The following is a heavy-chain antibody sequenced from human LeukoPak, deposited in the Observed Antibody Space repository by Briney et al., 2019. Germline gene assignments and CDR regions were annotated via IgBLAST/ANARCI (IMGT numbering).Heavy chain of an antibody. J-gene: IGHJ3*02. Sequence: GGSLRLSCAASAFTFSAYGMHWVRQAPGKGLEWVAVISYDGSNKYYADSVKGRFTISRDNSKNTLYLQMNSLRPEDTAVYYCARDRPMIVVADAFDIWGQGTMVTVFS. V-gene: IGHV3-30*03. CDR2: ISYDGSNK. CDR1: AFTFSAYG. D-gene: IGHD3-22*01. CDR3: ARDRPMIVVADAFDI.